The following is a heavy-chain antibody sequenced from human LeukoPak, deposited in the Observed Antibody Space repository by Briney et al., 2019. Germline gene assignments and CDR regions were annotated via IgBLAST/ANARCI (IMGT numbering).Heavy chain of an antibody. Sequence: ASVKVSCKASGYTFTGYYMHWVRQAPGQGLEWMGWINPNSGGTNYAQKFQGRVTMTRDTSISTAYMELSRLRSDDTAVYYCARSPDILTGENFDYWGQGTLVTVSS. CDR3: ARSPDILTGENFDY. CDR2: INPNSGGT. CDR1: GYTFTGYY. V-gene: IGHV1-2*02. D-gene: IGHD3-9*01. J-gene: IGHJ4*02.